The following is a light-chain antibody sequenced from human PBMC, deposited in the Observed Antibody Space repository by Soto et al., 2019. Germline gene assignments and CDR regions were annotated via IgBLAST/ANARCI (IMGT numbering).Light chain of an antibody. Sequence: KQSPATVSVSKGGRATLSCRASQTVSRNLAWYQQRPGQAPRILIYDISNRAAGVPARFSGSGSATDSTLTISHLDPEDFALYYCQHPFNWPLTFGGRT. V-gene: IGKV3-11*01. CDR1: QTVSRN. CDR2: DIS. J-gene: IGKJ4*01. CDR3: QHPFNWPLT.